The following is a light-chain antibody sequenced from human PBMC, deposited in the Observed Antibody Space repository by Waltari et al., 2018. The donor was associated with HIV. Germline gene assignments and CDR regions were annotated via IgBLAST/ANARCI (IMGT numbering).Light chain of an antibody. CDR3: QQYYSTPRT. Sequence: DIVMTQSPDSLAVSLGERATINCKSSQSVLYSSNNKNYLAWYQQKPEQPPKLLIYWAATRESGVPDRFSGSGSGTDFTLTISSLQAEDLAVYYCQQYYSTPRTFGQGTKLEIK. CDR2: WAA. V-gene: IGKV4-1*01. J-gene: IGKJ2*01. CDR1: QSVLYSSNNKNY.